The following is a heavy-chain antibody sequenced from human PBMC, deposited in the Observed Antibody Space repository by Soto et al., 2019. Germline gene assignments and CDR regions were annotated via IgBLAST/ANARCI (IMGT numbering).Heavy chain of an antibody. D-gene: IGHD7-27*01. V-gene: IGHV1-2*04. CDR1: GYTFTGYY. J-gene: IGHJ6*02. CDR3: ARDQPTSNWGLYGMDD. CDR2: INPNSGGT. Sequence: QVQLVQSGAEVKKPGASVKVSCKASGYTFTGYYMHWVRQAPGQGLEWMGWINPNSGGTNYAQKFQGWVTMTRDTFISTAKMELSRLRSDDTAVYYCARDQPTSNWGLYGMDDWGLGSTVTVS.